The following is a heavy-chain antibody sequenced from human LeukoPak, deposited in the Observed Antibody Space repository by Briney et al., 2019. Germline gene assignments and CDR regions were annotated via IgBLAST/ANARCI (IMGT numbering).Heavy chain of an antibody. Sequence: PGGSLRLSCAASGFTFSNYGMHWVRQAPGKGLEWVAVISYDGSNKYYADSVKGRFTISRDNSKNTLYLQMNSLRAEDTAVYYCARDPTPRITMIVVALYYFDYWGQGTLVTVSS. CDR2: ISYDGSNK. V-gene: IGHV3-30*03. CDR3: ARDPTPRITMIVVALYYFDY. CDR1: GFTFSNYG. J-gene: IGHJ4*02. D-gene: IGHD3-22*01.